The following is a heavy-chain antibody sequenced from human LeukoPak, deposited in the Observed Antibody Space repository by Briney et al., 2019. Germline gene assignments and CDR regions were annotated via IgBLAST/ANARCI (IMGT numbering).Heavy chain of an antibody. CDR1: GYTFSSYA. V-gene: IGHV1-18*01. CDR3: ARVLTLDAFDI. J-gene: IGHJ3*02. Sequence: ASVKVSCKASGYTFSSYAMNWVRQAPGQGLEWMGWISAYNGNTNYAQKLQGRVTMTTDTSTSTAYMELRSLRSDDTAVYYCARVLTLDAFDIWGQGTMVTVSS. CDR2: ISAYNGNT.